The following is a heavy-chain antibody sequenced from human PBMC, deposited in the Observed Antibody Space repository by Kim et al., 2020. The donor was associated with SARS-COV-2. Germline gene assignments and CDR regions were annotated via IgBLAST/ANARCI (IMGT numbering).Heavy chain of an antibody. CDR3: ARGLYYYDSSGYY. CDR2: ISYDGSNK. CDR1: GFTFSSYA. Sequence: GGSLRLSCAASGFTFSSYAMHWVRQAPGKGLEWVAVISYDGSNKYYADSVKGRFTISRDNSKNTLYLQMNSLRAEDTAVYYCARGLYYYDSSGYYWGQGT. J-gene: IGHJ4*02. V-gene: IGHV3-30-3*01. D-gene: IGHD3-22*01.